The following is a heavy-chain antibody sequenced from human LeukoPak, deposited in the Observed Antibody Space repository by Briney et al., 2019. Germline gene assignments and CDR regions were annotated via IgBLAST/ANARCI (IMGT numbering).Heavy chain of an antibody. CDR3: ASQGEYYDILTGYSASPLDY. J-gene: IGHJ4*02. CDR2: INHSGST. Sequence: SETLSLTCAVYGGSFSGYYWSWIRQPPGKGLEWTGEINHSGSTNYNPSLKSRVTISVDTSKNQFSLKLSSVTAADTAAYYCASQGEYYDILTGYSASPLDYWGQGTLVTVSS. D-gene: IGHD3-9*01. V-gene: IGHV4-34*01. CDR1: GGSFSGYY.